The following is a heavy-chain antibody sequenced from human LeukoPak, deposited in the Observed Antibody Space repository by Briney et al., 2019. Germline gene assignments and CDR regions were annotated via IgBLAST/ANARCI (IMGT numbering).Heavy chain of an antibody. V-gene: IGHV3-11*03. D-gene: IGHD2-2*01. CDR3: ARFSASDICGSTGCYVRDGWFDP. J-gene: IGHJ5*02. Sequence: GGSLRLSCAASGFTFSDYYMSWIRQAPGKGLEWVSYISSSSSYTNYADSVKGRFTISRDNAKNSLYLQMNSLRAEDTAVYYCARFSASDICGSTGCYVRDGWFDPWGQGTLVTVSS. CDR1: GFTFSDYY. CDR2: ISSSSSYT.